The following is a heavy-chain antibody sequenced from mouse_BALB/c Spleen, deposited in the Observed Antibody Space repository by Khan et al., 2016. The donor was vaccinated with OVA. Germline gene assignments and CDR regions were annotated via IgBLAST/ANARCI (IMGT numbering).Heavy chain of an antibody. V-gene: IGHV1-7*01. D-gene: IGHD2-2*01. CDR3: ASSGYDAMAY. CDR2: INPSSGYS. Sequence: VQLQESGAELAKPGASVKMSCKASGYMFSSYWMNWVKQRPGQGLEWIGYINPSSGYSEYNQKFKDKATLTADTSSSTAYMQLSSLTSEDSAVYYCASSGYDAMAYWGQGTLVTVSA. CDR1: GYMFSSYW. J-gene: IGHJ3*01.